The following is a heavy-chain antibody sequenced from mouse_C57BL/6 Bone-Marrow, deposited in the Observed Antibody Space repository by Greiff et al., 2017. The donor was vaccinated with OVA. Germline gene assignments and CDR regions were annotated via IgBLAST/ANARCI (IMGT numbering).Heavy chain of an antibody. V-gene: IGHV5-9-1*02. CDR2: ISSGGDYI. J-gene: IGHJ2*01. CDR3: TRDRGYDLYYFDD. D-gene: IGHD2-10*02. Sequence: VQLVESGEGLVKPGGSLKLSCAASGFTFSSYAMSWVRQTPEKRLEWVAYISSGGDYIYYADTVKGRFTISRDNARNTLYLQMSSLKSEDTAMYYCTRDRGYDLYYFDDWGQGTTLTVSS. CDR1: GFTFSSYA.